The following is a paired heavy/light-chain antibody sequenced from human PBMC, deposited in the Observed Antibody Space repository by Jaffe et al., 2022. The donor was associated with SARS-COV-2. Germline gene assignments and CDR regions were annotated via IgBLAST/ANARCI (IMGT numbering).Heavy chain of an antibody. V-gene: IGHV3-74*01. D-gene: IGHD1-20*01. CDR2: INQDGRTT. Sequence: EVQLVESGGGLVQPGGSVRLSCATSGFTFSSNWLHWVRQAPGKGLVWVSHINQDGRTTDYAGFAKGRFTISRDNAKNTLYLQMDSLRVEDTAVYYCGRDLTGSHDYWGRGTLVTVSS. J-gene: IGHJ4*02. CDR1: GFTFSSNW. CDR3: GRDLTGSHDY.
Light chain of an antibody. Sequence: DIVVTQSPLSLTVTPGEPASISCRSSQSLLNSVGIHCLNWYRQKPGQSPHLLIYLGSNRPSGVPDRFSVSSSGRDFTLTISRVEADDVGVYYCMQSLQTPFSFAQGTKLEIK. CDR1: QSLLNSVGIHC. J-gene: IGKJ2*01. CDR3: MQSLQTPFS. V-gene: IGKV2-28*01. CDR2: LGS.